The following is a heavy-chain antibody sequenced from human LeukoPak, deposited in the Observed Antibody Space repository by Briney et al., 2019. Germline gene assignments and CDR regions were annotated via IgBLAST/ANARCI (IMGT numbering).Heavy chain of an antibody. CDR1: GFTFSSYA. V-gene: IGHV3-23*01. CDR2: ISGSGGDT. CDR3: ARDTLAFRHYFDY. D-gene: IGHD2/OR15-2a*01. Sequence: GGSLRLSCAASGFTFSSYAMSWVRQAPGKGLEWVSVISGSGGDTYYADSVKGRFTISRDNAKNTLYLQMNSLRAEDTALYYCARDTLAFRHYFDYWGQGTLVTVSS. J-gene: IGHJ4*02.